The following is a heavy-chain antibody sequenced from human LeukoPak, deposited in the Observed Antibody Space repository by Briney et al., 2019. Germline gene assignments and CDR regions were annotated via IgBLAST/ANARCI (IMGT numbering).Heavy chain of an antibody. Sequence: GGSLRLSCAASGFTFSTYSMNWVRQAPGKGLEWVSYINSGSSTIYYADSVRGRFTISRDNAKNSLYLQMNSLRAEDTAVYYCARADTLDYWGQGTLVTVSS. CDR1: GFTFSTYS. J-gene: IGHJ4*02. CDR3: ARADTLDY. V-gene: IGHV3-48*01. CDR2: INSGSSTI. D-gene: IGHD2-15*01.